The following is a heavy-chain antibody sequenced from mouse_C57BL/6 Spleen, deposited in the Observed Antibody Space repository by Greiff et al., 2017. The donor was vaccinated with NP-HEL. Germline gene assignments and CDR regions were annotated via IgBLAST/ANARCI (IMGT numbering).Heavy chain of an antibody. J-gene: IGHJ2*01. CDR3: ARHEDKGYDRFYFDY. CDR1: GYTFTEYT. Sequence: QVHVKQSGAELVKPGASVKLSCKASGYTFTEYTIHWVKQRSGQGLEWIGWFYPGSGSIKYNEKFKDKATLTADKSSSTVYMELSRLTSEDSAVYFCARHEDKGYDRFYFDYWGQGTTLTVSS. D-gene: IGHD2-2*01. CDR2: FYPGSGSI. V-gene: IGHV1-62-2*01.